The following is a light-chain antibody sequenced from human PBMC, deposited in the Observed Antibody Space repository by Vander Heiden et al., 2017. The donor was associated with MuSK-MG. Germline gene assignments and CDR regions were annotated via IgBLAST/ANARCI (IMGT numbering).Light chain of an antibody. J-gene: IGLJ2*01. CDR3: CSYAGRVV. V-gene: IGLV2-23*02. CDR1: SSDVGSYNL. Sequence: QSALTQPASVSGSPGQSITISCTGTSSDVGSYNLVSWYQQHPGKAPKLMIYEVSKRPSGVSNRFSGSKSGNTASLTISGLQAEDEDDYYCCSYAGRVVCGGGTKLTGL. CDR2: EVS.